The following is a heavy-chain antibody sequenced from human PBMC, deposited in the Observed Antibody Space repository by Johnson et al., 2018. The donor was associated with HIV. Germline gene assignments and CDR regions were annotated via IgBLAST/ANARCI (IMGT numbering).Heavy chain of an antibody. J-gene: IGHJ3*02. D-gene: IGHD4-23*01. CDR1: AFTFSSYE. CDR3: ARGYGGNYDAFDI. CDR2: ISSRATTI. V-gene: IGHV3-48*03. Sequence: VQLVESGGGVVQPGRSLRLSCAASAFTFSSYEMNWVRQAPGKGLEWVSYISSRATTIYYADSVKGRFTISRDNAKNSLYLQMNSLRAEDTAVYYCARGYGGNYDAFDIWGQGTMVTVSS.